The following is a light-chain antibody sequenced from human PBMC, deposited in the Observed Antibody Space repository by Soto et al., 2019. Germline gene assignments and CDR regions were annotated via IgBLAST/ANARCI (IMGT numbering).Light chain of an antibody. CDR2: ENN. J-gene: IGLJ1*01. Sequence: QSVLTQPPSVSEAPGQRVTISCTGSSSNIGAGYEAHWYQQVPGTAPKLLIYENNNRPSGVPDRFSGSKSRTSASLAITGLQAEDEAEYYCQYYDSSLSGYVFGTGTKVTVL. CDR1: SSNIGAGYE. CDR3: QYYDSSLSGYV. V-gene: IGLV1-40*01.